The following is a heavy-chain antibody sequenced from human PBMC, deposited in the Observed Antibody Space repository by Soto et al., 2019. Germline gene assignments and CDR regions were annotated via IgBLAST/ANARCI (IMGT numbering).Heavy chain of an antibody. J-gene: IGHJ6*02. CDR1: GGSISSSSYY. D-gene: IGHD6-19*01. CDR2: IYYSGST. CDR3: AREKMAGKGIYYYYYGMDV. V-gene: IGHV4-39*02. Sequence: ETLSLTCTVSGGSISSSSYYWGWIRQPPGKGLEWIGSIYYSGSTYYNPSLTSRVTISVDTSKNQFSLKLSSVTAADTAVYYCAREKMAGKGIYYYYYGMDVWGQGTTVTVSS.